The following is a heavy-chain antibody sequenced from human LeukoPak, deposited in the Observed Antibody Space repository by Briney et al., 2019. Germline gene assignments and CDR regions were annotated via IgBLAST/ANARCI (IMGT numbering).Heavy chain of an antibody. V-gene: IGHV1-2*02. CDR1: GYTFTGYY. CDR3: ARGIDCSSTSCYYDY. Sequence: ASVKVSYKASGYTFTGYYMHWVRQAPGQGLEWMGWINPNSGGTNYAQKFQGRVTITRDTSISTAYMELSRLRSDDTAVYYCARGIDCSSTSCYYDYWGQGTLVTVSS. D-gene: IGHD2-2*01. CDR2: INPNSGGT. J-gene: IGHJ4*02.